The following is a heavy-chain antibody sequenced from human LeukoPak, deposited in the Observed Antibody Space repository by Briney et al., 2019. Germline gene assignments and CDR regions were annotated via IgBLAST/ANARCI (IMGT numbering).Heavy chain of an antibody. CDR1: GFTFSSYS. Sequence: GGSLRLSCTASGFTFSSYSMNWVRQAPGKGLEWVSSISSSSSYIYYADSVKGRFTISRDNAKNSLYLQMNSLRAEDTAVYYCARVEVNGDYLDYWGQGTLVTVSS. V-gene: IGHV3-21*01. CDR3: ARVEVNGDYLDY. D-gene: IGHD4-17*01. J-gene: IGHJ4*02. CDR2: ISSSSSYI.